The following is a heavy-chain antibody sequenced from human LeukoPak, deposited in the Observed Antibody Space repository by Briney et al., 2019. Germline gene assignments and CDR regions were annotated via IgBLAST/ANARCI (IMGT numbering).Heavy chain of an antibody. CDR2: IYYSGST. V-gene: IGHV4-39*01. Sequence: SETLSLTCTVSGGSISSSSYYWGWIRQPPGKGLEWIGSIYYSGSTYYNPSLKSRVTISVDTSKNQFSLKLSSVTAADTAVYYCARGEPAAMLWGYYYYYYGMDVWGQGTTVTVSS. CDR3: ARGEPAAMLWGYYYYYYGMDV. D-gene: IGHD2-2*01. J-gene: IGHJ6*02. CDR1: GGSISSSSYY.